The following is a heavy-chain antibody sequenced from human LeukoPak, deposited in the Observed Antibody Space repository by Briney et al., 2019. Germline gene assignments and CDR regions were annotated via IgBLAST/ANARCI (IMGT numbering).Heavy chain of an antibody. D-gene: IGHD1-26*01. CDR2: IKSKSDGGTI. Sequence: GGSLRLSCAASGFTVRGSSLHWVRQAPGKGLEWVGRIKSKSDGGTIDYAAPVKGRFTISRDDSKTTLYLQMNSLKTEDTAVYYCATSHVGATRRGAFDIWGQGTMVTVSS. J-gene: IGHJ3*02. CDR3: ATSHVGATRRGAFDI. CDR1: GFTVRGSS. V-gene: IGHV3-15*01.